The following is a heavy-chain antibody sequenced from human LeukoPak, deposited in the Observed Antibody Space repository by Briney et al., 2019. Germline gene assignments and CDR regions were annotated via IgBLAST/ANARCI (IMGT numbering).Heavy chain of an antibody. CDR2: ISWDGGST. J-gene: IGHJ4*02. V-gene: IGHV3-43*01. CDR1: GFTFDDYT. Sequence: GGSLRLSCAASGFTFDDYTMHWVRQAPGKGLEWVSLISWDGGSTYYADSVKGRFTISRDNSKNSLYLQMNSLRTEDTALYYCAKDPSDDYGGNSGYFDYWGQGTLVTVSS. CDR3: AKDPSDDYGGNSGYFDY. D-gene: IGHD4-23*01.